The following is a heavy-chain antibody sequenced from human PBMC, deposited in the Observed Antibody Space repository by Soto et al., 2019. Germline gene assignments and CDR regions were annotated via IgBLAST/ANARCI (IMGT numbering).Heavy chain of an antibody. CDR1: GGSISSSSYY. V-gene: IGHV4-39*01. J-gene: IGHJ4*02. D-gene: IGHD5-18*01. CDR3: ARQRDTAMVLFDY. CDR2: IYYSGST. Sequence: QLQLQESGPGLVKPSETLSLTCTVSGGSISSSSYYWGWIRQPPGKGLEWIGSIYYSGSTYYNPSLKSRVTISVDTSKNQFSLKLSSVTAAHAAVYYCARQRDTAMVLFDYWGQGTLVTVSS.